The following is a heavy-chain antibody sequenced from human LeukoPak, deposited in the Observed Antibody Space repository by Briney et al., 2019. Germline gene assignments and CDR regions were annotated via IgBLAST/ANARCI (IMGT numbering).Heavy chain of an antibody. CDR1: GFTVSTNY. V-gene: IGHV3-66*01. Sequence: GGSLRLSCAASGFTVSTNYMSWVRQAPGKGLEWLSVIYSGGSTYYADSVKGRFTISRDNSKNTVYLQMNSLRAEDTAVYYCARSSERKYYFDYWGQGTLVTVSS. J-gene: IGHJ4*02. D-gene: IGHD3-22*01. CDR3: ARSSERKYYFDY. CDR2: IYSGGST.